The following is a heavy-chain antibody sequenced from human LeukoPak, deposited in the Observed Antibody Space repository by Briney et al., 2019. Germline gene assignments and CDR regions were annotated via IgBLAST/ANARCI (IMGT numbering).Heavy chain of an antibody. CDR3: ASLWFGDLSDDAFDI. V-gene: IGHV7-4-1*02. CDR2: INTNTGNP. D-gene: IGHD3-10*01. Sequence: ASVKVSCKASGYTFTSYAMNWVRQAPGQGLEWMGWINTNTGNPTYAQGFTGRFVFSLDTSVSTAYLQISSLKAEDTAVYYCASLWFGDLSDDAFDIWGQGTMVTVSS. CDR1: GYTFTSYA. J-gene: IGHJ3*02.